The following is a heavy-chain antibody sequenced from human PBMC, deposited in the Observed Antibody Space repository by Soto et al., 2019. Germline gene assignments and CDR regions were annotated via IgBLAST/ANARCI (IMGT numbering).Heavy chain of an antibody. Sequence: ASVKVSCKASGYTFNSYGISWVRQAPGQGLEWLGWISPYNDDTKYAQKLQGRVTMTTDTSTSTAYMELRSLRSDDTAVYYCARSSSLRYFDWLLWYGSGMDVWGQGTTVTLSS. CDR3: ARSSSLRYFDWLLWYGSGMDV. CDR2: ISPYNDDT. V-gene: IGHV1-18*01. J-gene: IGHJ6*02. D-gene: IGHD3-9*01. CDR1: GYTFNSYG.